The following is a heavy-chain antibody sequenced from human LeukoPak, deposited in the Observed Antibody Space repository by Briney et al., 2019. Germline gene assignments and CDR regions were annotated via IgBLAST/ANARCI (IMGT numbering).Heavy chain of an antibody. CDR2: IFDSGAPT. V-gene: IGHV3-23*01. CDR3: TKAVGGGRDAYDI. J-gene: IGHJ3*02. CDR1: GFSFGRHA. D-gene: IGHD3-16*01. Sequence: GGSLRLSCVASGFSFGRHAMNWVRQAPGKGLEWVGSIFDSGAPTYYADSVKGRFTISRDTSKNTLYVQMESLRAEDTAVYYCTKAVGGGRDAYDIWGQGTMVTVSS.